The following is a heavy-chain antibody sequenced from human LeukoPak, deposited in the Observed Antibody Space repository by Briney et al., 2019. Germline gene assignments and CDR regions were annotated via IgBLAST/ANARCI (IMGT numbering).Heavy chain of an antibody. V-gene: IGHV3-23*01. CDR1: GFTFSSYA. Sequence: GGSLRLSCAASGFTFSSYAMSWVRQAPGKGLEWVSAISGSGGSTYYADSVKGRFTISRDNSKNTLYLQMDSLRAEDTAVYYCANLAIYDSSGYYWGYYYNYGMNVWGQGTTVTVSS. D-gene: IGHD3-22*01. J-gene: IGHJ6*02. CDR3: ANLAIYDSSGYYWGYYYNYGMNV. CDR2: ISGSGGST.